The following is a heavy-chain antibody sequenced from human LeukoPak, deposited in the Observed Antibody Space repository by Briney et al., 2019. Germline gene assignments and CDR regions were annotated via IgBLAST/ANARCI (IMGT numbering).Heavy chain of an antibody. Sequence: ASVKVSCKTSGYTFTSYGLSWVRQAPGQGLEWMGCIITYNGNTYYSQKLQGRVTMTTDTSTSTAYMELRSLRSDDTAVYYCAKTTVTSEEYFYYYMDVWGQGTPVTLSS. CDR2: IITYNGNT. CDR1: GYTFTSYG. D-gene: IGHD4-17*01. V-gene: IGHV1-18*01. J-gene: IGHJ6*03. CDR3: AKTTVTSEEYFYYYMDV.